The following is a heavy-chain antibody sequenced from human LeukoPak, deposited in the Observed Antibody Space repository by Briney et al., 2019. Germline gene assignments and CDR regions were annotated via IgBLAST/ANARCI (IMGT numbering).Heavy chain of an antibody. J-gene: IGHJ4*02. CDR3: ARGFALTARLDS. CDR2: LNPNSGGT. D-gene: IGHD2-21*02. CDR1: GFTFTNYY. V-gene: IGHV1-2*02. Sequence: ASVKVSCKTSGFTFTNYYIHWARQAPGQGLEWMGWLNPNSGGTKYGQKFQGRVTMTRDTSTSTAYMQLSNLRSDDTAVYYCARGFALTARLDSWGQGTLVTVSS.